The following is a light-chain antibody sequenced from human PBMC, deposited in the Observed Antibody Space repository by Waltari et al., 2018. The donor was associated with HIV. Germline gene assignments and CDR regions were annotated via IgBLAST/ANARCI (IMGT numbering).Light chain of an antibody. J-gene: IGLJ2*01. CDR2: QDD. V-gene: IGLV3-1*01. CDR1: KLGDKY. CDR3: QAWDSSTEV. Sequence: SDELTQPPSVSVSPGQTVSITCSGDKLGDKYVCWYQQKPGQSPVVVIYQDDKRPSGIPERFSGSNSGNTATLTISGTQAMDEADYYCQAWDSSTEVFGGGTKLTV.